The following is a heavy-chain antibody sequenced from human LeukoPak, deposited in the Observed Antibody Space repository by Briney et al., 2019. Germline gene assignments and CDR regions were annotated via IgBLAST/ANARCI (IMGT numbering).Heavy chain of an antibody. CDR1: GFTFTGYA. CDR2: ISYDASSE. D-gene: IGHD3-16*01. V-gene: IGHV3-30*04. J-gene: IGHJ4*02. CDR3: ATDYGKDPLYFDY. Sequence: GSLRLSCAASGFTFTGYAMHWVRQAPGKGLEWVAVISYDASSEYYADSVKGRFTISRDNSKNTLCLQMSSLRAEDTAVYYCATDYGKDPLYFDYWGQGTLVTVSS.